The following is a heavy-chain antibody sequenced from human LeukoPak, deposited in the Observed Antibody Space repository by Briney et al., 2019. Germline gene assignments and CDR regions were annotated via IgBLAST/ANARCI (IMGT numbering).Heavy chain of an antibody. Sequence: SVKASCKASGGTFSSYAISWVRQAPGQGLEWVGRIIPIFGTANYAQKFQGRVTITTDESTGTAYMELSSLRSEDTAVYYCARDRDYFDYWGQGTLVTVSS. CDR3: ARDRDYFDY. CDR1: GGTFSSYA. CDR2: IIPIFGTA. J-gene: IGHJ4*02. V-gene: IGHV1-69*05.